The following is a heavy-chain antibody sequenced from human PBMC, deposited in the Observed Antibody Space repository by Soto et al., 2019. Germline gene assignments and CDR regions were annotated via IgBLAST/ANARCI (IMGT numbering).Heavy chain of an antibody. Sequence: ASGKVSCKASGYTFTRYDINWVRQATGRGLEYLGWMNPNSGNTAYVQKFQGRVTMTWDTSITTAYMELSGLRAEDTAVYYCGRGTDYYDSSCYPDWGQGTLVTVSS. CDR3: GRGTDYYDSSCYPD. CDR2: MNPNSGNT. J-gene: IGHJ4*02. D-gene: IGHD3-22*01. V-gene: IGHV1-8*01. CDR1: GYTFTRYD.